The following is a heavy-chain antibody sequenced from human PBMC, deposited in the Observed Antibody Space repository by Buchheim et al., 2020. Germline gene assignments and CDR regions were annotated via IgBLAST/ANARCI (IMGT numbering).Heavy chain of an antibody. J-gene: IGHJ4*02. CDR3: ARDLPPLDY. CDR2: ISYDGSNI. Sequence: QVQLVESGGGVVQPGRSLRLSCAASGFTFSSYGMHWVRQAPGKGLEWVSLISYDGSNIEYAASVKGRFTISRDNSKNTLYLQMNSLSTEDTAMYYCARDLPPLDYWGLGTL. CDR1: GFTFSSYG. V-gene: IGHV3-30*19.